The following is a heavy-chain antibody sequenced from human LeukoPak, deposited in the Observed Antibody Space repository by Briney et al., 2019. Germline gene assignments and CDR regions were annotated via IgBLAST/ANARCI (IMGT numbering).Heavy chain of an antibody. D-gene: IGHD3-22*01. CDR1: GYTFTGYY. J-gene: IGHJ4*02. CDR3: ATTEAYSSLAQFDY. Sequence: GASVKVSCKASGYTFTGYYMHWVRQAPGQGLEWMGIINPSGDTTKYTQEFQGRLTMTRDRSTSTVYMDLSSLRSEDTAVYYCATTEAYSSLAQFDYWGQGTLVTVSS. CDR2: INPSGDTT. V-gene: IGHV1-46*01.